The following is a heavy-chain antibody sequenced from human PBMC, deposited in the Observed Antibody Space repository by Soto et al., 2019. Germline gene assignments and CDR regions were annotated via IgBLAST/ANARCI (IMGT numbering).Heavy chain of an antibody. D-gene: IGHD2-15*01. CDR2: ISSSSSYI. J-gene: IGHJ3*02. CDR3: ARDIDPVAFDI. CDR1: GFTFSSYS. Sequence: GGSLRLSCAASGFTFSSYSMNWVRQAPGKGLEWVSSISSSSSYIYYADSVKGRFTISRDNAKNSLYLQMNSLRAEDTAAYYCARDIDPVAFDIWGQGTMVTVSS. V-gene: IGHV3-21*01.